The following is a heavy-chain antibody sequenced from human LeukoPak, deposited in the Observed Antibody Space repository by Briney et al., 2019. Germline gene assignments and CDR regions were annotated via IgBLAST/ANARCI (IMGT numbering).Heavy chain of an antibody. Sequence: ASVKVSCKASGYTFTNYGINWVRPAPGQGLEWMGWISAYNGNTNYAQKLQGRVTMTTDTSTSTAYMELRSLRSDDTVVYYCASNYDGGYWGQGTLVTVSS. V-gene: IGHV1-18*01. CDR2: ISAYNGNT. CDR1: GYTFTNYG. J-gene: IGHJ4*02. D-gene: IGHD3-22*01. CDR3: ASNYDGGY.